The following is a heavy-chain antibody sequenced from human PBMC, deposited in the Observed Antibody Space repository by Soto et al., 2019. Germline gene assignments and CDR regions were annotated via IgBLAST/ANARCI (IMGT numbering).Heavy chain of an antibody. V-gene: IGHV4-39*01. D-gene: IGHD4-17*01. J-gene: IGHJ4*02. CDR3: ARRRASDYGGNHHPYYFDR. CDR2: ISYSGRA. Sequence: SETLSLTCTVSGASIITDNYFWVWIRQSPRRGLELIGSISYSGRAYDNPSLQSRVTISIDASKNQFSLKLTSVTTADTAVYYCARRRASDYGGNHHPYYFDRWGQGALVTVSS. CDR1: GASIITDNYF.